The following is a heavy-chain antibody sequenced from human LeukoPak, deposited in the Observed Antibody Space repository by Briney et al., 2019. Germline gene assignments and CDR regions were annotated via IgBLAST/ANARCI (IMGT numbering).Heavy chain of an antibody. CDR1: GGSISSSSYY. V-gene: IGHV4-39*01. CDR2: IYYSGST. CDR3: ARGPSIAALGWFDP. J-gene: IGHJ5*02. D-gene: IGHD6-6*01. Sequence: SETLSLTCTVSGGSISSSSYYWGWIRQPPGKGLEWIGSIYYSGSTYYNPSLKSRVTISVDTSKNQFSLKLSSVTAADTAVYYCARGPSIAALGWFDPWGQGTLVTVSS.